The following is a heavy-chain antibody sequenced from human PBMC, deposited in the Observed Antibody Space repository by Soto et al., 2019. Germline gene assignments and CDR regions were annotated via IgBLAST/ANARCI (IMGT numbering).Heavy chain of an antibody. Sequence: EVQLLESGGGLVQPGGSLRLSCEASGFTFSNYAMSWVRQAPGKGLEWVSAISGGGAAPYYVDSVKGRFTISRDNIKITLYLQMNNLRAEDTGVYYCAKDLRYNWNPAAPGCLDYWGQGILVTVSS. CDR3: AKDLRYNWNPAAPGCLDY. D-gene: IGHD1-20*01. V-gene: IGHV3-23*01. CDR1: GFTFSNYA. J-gene: IGHJ4*02. CDR2: ISGGGAAP.